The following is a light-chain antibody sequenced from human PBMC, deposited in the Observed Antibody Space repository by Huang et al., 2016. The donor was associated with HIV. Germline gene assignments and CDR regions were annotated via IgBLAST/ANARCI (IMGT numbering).Light chain of an antibody. V-gene: IGKV4-1*01. Sequence: DIVMIQSPDSLAVSLGERATIKCRSSQSVLYSSNSKNYLAWFQQKPGQPPRLLISCASSRESGVPDRFSGSGSGTDVTLTISSLEAEDAAVYYCQQYYSIPQTFGQGTKVEI. CDR3: QQYYSIPQT. J-gene: IGKJ1*01. CDR2: CAS. CDR1: QSVLYSSNSKNY.